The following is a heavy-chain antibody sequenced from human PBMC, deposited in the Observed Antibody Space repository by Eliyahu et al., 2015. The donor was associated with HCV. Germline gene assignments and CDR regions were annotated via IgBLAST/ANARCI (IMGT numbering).Heavy chain of an antibody. Sequence: QVQLQESGPGLVKPSETLSLTCTVSGGSITTSYWSWIRQPPGKGLEWIGYIHYSGSTNYXPSLKSRVTISVDTSKNQFSLKLTSVTAADTAVYYCASGGGGIAVAGTGGWFDPWGQGTLVTVSS. J-gene: IGHJ5*02. D-gene: IGHD6-19*01. V-gene: IGHV4-59*01. CDR1: GGSITTSY. CDR3: ASGGGGIAVAGTGGWFDP. CDR2: IHYSGST.